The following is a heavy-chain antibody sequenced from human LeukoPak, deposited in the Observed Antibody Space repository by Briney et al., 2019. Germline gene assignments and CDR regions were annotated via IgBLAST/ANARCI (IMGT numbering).Heavy chain of an antibody. D-gene: IGHD3-22*01. J-gene: IGHJ4*02. CDR1: GFTFSSYS. Sequence: GGSLRLSCAASGFTFSSYSMNWVRQAPGKGLEWVSSISSSSSYIYYADSVKGRFTISRDNAKNSLYLQMNSLRAEDTAVYYCAREEDSYYYDSSGYYYGPPDYWGQGTLVTVSS. CDR3: AREEDSYYYDSSGYYYGPPDY. CDR2: ISSSSSYI. V-gene: IGHV3-21*01.